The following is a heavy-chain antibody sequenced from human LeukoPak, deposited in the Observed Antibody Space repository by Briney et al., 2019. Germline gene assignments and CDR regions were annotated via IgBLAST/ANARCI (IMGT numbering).Heavy chain of an antibody. CDR2: ISGSSDYI. CDR1: GFTFSRYS. CDR3: ARSETGGHFDY. D-gene: IGHD7-27*01. Sequence: GGSLRLSCAASGFTFSRYSMSWVRQAPGKGLEWVSSISGSSDYIFYVDSVKGRVTISRDNAKNSLLLQMNSLRAEDTAVYYCARSETGGHFDYWGQGTLVTVSS. V-gene: IGHV3-21*01. J-gene: IGHJ4*02.